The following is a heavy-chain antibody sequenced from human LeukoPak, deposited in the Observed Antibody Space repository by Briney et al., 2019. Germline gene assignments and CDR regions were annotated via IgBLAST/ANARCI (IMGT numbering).Heavy chain of an antibody. D-gene: IGHD1-26*01. J-gene: IGHJ4*02. Sequence: GGSLRLSCVASVFTFEKYVMNWVRQAPGKGLEWLATIYGSGVSISYADSVKGRFTISRDNSNNTLYLQMNSLRAEDTAMYFCAKDLGWEWPAEAYWGQGILVTVSS. V-gene: IGHV3-23*01. CDR2: IYGSGVSI. CDR1: VFTFEKYV. CDR3: AKDLGWEWPAEAY.